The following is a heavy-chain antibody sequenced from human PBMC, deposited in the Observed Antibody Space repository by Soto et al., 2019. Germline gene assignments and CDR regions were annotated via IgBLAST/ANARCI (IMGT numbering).Heavy chain of an antibody. Sequence: EVQVVESGGGLVQPGGSLRLSCAASGFTFSSYEMNWVRQAPGKGLEWVSYISSSGSTIYYADSVKGRFTISRDNAKNSLYLQMNSLRAEDTAVYYCASQDTGYSSSWYGGLLDYWGQGTLVTVSS. CDR1: GFTFSSYE. V-gene: IGHV3-48*03. J-gene: IGHJ4*02. CDR2: ISSSGSTI. D-gene: IGHD6-13*01. CDR3: ASQDTGYSSSWYGGLLDY.